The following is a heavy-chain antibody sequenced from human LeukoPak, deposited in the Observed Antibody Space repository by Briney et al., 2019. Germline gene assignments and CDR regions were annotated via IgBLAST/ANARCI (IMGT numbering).Heavy chain of an antibody. J-gene: IGHJ4*02. D-gene: IGHD6-6*01. V-gene: IGHV3-7*03. CDR1: GFRVRNYG. Sequence: GGSLRLSCAASGFRVRNYGMHWVRQAPGKGLEWVASINHNGNVNYYVDSVKGRFTISRDNAKNTLYFQMNNLRVEDTAVYFCAKGSAAARPYYFDYWGQGILVTVSS. CDR2: INHNGNVN. CDR3: AKGSAAARPYYFDY.